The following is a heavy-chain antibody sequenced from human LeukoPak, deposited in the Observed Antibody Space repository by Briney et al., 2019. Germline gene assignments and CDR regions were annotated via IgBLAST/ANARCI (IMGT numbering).Heavy chain of an antibody. CDR2: INPNSGGT. CDR3: AREGTQVTMVRGVIGI. J-gene: IGHJ3*02. CDR1: GYTFTGYY. V-gene: IGHV1-2*02. D-gene: IGHD3-10*01. Sequence: ASVKVSCKASGYTFTGYYMHWVRQAPGQGLEWMGWINPNSGGTNYAQKFQGRVTMTRDTSISTAYMELSRLRSDDTAVYYCAREGTQVTMVRGVIGIWGQGTMVTVSS.